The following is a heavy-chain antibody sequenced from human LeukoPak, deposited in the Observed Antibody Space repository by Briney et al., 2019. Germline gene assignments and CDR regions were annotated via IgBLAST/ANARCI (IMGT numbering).Heavy chain of an antibody. Sequence: ASVKVSCKVSGYTLTELSMHWVRQAPGKGLEWMGGFDPEDGETIYAQKFQGRVTMTRDTSTSTVYMELSSLRSEDTAVYYCASGVTGYFQHWGQGTLVTVSS. CDR1: GYTLTELS. V-gene: IGHV1-24*01. J-gene: IGHJ1*01. D-gene: IGHD5-18*01. CDR3: ASGVTGYFQH. CDR2: FDPEDGET.